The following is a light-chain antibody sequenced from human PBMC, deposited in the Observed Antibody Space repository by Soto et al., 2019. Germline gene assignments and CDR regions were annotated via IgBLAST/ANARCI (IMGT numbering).Light chain of an antibody. CDR1: QSISSW. J-gene: IGKJ1*01. CDR2: GAS. Sequence: DIQMTQSPSTLSASVGDRVTITCRASQSISSWLAWYQQKPGKAPNLLIYGASSLESGVPPRFSGSGSGTEFPPTISSLQPDDFATYYCQHYNTYTWTFGQGTKVDIK. V-gene: IGKV1-5*01. CDR3: QHYNTYTWT.